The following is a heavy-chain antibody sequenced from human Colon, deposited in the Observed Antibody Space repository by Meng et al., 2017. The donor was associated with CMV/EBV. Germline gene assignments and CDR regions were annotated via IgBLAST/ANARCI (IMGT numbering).Heavy chain of an antibody. Sequence: ASVKVSCKASGYRFTSYGITWVRQAPGQGLEWVGWVSGYNDYTNYTESLQGRVTMTTDTSTTTAYMELRSLRSDDTAVYYCARGGGYERGLDYWGQGTLVTVSS. CDR1: GYRFTSYG. CDR3: ARGGGYERGLDY. J-gene: IGHJ4*02. D-gene: IGHD5-12*01. V-gene: IGHV1-18*01. CDR2: VSGYNDYT.